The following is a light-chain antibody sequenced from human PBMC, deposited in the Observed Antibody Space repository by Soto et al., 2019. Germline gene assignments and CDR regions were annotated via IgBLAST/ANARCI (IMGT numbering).Light chain of an antibody. CDR3: QQYNNWPPLT. V-gene: IGKV3-15*01. CDR1: QSVSSN. Sequence: EIVMTQSPATLSVSPGERATLSCRASQSVSSNLAWYQQKPGQAPRLLIYGASTRATGIPARFSGSGSGTKFTLPISSLQSEDFAVYYGQQYNNWPPLTFGGGTKVEIK. CDR2: GAS. J-gene: IGKJ4*01.